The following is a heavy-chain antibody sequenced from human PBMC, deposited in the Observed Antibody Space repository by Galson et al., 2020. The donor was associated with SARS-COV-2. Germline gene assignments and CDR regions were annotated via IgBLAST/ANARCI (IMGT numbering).Heavy chain of an antibody. CDR3: ARVSTRPTKYSGYDSDY. Sequence: ASVKVSCKASGYTFTSYGISWVRQAPGQGLEWMGWISAYNGNTNYAQKLQGRVTMTTDTSTSTAYMELRSLRSDDTAVYYCARVSTRPTKYSGYDSDYWGQGTLVTVSS. CDR1: GYTFTSYG. V-gene: IGHV1-18*04. J-gene: IGHJ4*02. CDR2: ISAYNGNT. D-gene: IGHD5-12*01.